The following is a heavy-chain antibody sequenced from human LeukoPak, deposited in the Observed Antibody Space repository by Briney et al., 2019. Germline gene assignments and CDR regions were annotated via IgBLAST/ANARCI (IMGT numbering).Heavy chain of an antibody. CDR1: GYSISSGYY. CDR3: AREGTVRWFDP. Sequence: SSETLSLTCSVSGYSISSGYYWSWIRQSPGKGLEWIGSIYHSGFNYYNPSLKSRVTMSVDTSKNEFSLKLSSVTAADTAIFYCAREGTVRWFDPWGQGTLVTVSS. V-gene: IGHV4-38-2*02. CDR2: IYHSGFN. J-gene: IGHJ5*02. D-gene: IGHD1-14*01.